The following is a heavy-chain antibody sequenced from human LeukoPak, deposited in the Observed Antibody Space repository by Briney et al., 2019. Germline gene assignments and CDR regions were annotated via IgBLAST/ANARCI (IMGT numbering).Heavy chain of an antibody. CDR1: GFTFSSYG. Sequence: PGGSLRLSCAASGFTFSSYGMSWVRQAPGKGLEWVSAISGSGGSTYYADSVKGRFTISRDNSKNTLYLQMNSLRAEDTAVYYCAKGDYYYDGSGYYRREPHYFDYWGQGTLVTVSS. J-gene: IGHJ4*02. CDR3: AKGDYYYDGSGYYRREPHYFDY. V-gene: IGHV3-23*01. CDR2: ISGSGGST. D-gene: IGHD3-22*01.